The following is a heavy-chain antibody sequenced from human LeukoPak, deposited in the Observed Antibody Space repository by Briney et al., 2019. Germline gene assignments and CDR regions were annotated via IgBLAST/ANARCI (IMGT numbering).Heavy chain of an antibody. CDR2: ISYDGSNK. D-gene: IGHD1-26*01. V-gene: IGHV3-30-3*01. CDR1: GFTFSSYA. CDR3: ARDHNSVVGAISGFDY. J-gene: IGHJ4*02. Sequence: SGGSLRLSCAASGFTFSSYAMHWVRQAPGKGLEWVAVISYDGSNKYYADSVKGRFTISRDNSKNTLYLQMNSLRAEDTAVYYCARDHNSVVGAISGFDYWGQGTLVTVSS.